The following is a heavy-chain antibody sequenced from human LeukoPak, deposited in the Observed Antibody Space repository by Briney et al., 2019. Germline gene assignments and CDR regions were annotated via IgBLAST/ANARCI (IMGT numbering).Heavy chain of an antibody. Sequence: GRSLRLSCAASGFNFSSYAMHWVRQAPGKGLQWVAVISYDGSDKHYADSVKGRLTTSRDNPKNTLYLQMNSLRAEDTAVYYCARDVCSTNYYQFDYWGQGILVTVSS. V-gene: IGHV3-30*04. D-gene: IGHD2-2*01. CDR3: ARDVCSTNYYQFDY. CDR1: GFNFSSYA. CDR2: ISYDGSDK. J-gene: IGHJ4*02.